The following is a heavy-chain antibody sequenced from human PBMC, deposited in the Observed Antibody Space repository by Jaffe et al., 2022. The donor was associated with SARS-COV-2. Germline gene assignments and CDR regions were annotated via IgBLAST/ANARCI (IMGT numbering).Heavy chain of an antibody. D-gene: IGHD3-22*01. V-gene: IGHV1-46*01. Sequence: QVQLVQSGAEVKKPGASVKVSCKASGYTFTSYYMHWVRQAPGQGLEWMGIINPSGGSTSYAQKFQGRVTMTRDTSTSTVYMELSSLRSEDTAVYYCAREWASWDSSGYAIDYWGQGTLVTVSS. CDR1: GYTFTSYY. CDR2: INPSGGST. J-gene: IGHJ4*02. CDR3: AREWASWDSSGYAIDY.